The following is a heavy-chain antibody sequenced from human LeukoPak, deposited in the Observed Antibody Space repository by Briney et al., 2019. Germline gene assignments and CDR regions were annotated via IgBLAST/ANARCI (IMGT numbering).Heavy chain of an antibody. CDR3: ARDKMVRGLLGNWFDP. J-gene: IGHJ5*02. D-gene: IGHD3-10*01. Sequence: SETLSLTCTVSGGSISSYYWSWIRQPPGKGLEWIGYIYYSGSTNYNPSLKSRVTISVDTSKNQFSLKLSSVTAADTAVYYCARDKMVRGLLGNWFDPWGQGTLVTVSS. V-gene: IGHV4-59*01. CDR2: IYYSGST. CDR1: GGSISSYY.